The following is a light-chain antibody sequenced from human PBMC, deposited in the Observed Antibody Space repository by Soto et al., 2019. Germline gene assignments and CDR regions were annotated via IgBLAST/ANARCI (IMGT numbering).Light chain of an antibody. Sequence: EIVLTQSPGTLSLSPGERATLSCRASQSVSSSYLAWYQQKPGQAPRLLIYGASSRATGIPDMFSGSGSGTDFTLTISSLEPEDFAEYYCQQYGSSPRTFGQGTKVEIK. V-gene: IGKV3-20*01. CDR3: QQYGSSPRT. CDR2: GAS. J-gene: IGKJ1*01. CDR1: QSVSSSY.